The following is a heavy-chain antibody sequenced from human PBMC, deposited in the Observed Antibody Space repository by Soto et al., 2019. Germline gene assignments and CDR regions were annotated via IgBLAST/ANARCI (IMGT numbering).Heavy chain of an antibody. CDR1: GFTFSSFG. V-gene: IGHV3-30*18. J-gene: IGHJ6*02. Sequence: GGSLRLSCAASGFTFSSFGMHWVRQAPGKGLEWVAVISYDGSSKYYADSVKGRFTISRDNSKNTLYLQMNSLRAEGTAVYYCAKDRGEQHFGLDVWGQGTTVTVSS. D-gene: IGHD3-3*02. CDR2: ISYDGSSK. CDR3: AKDRGEQHFGLDV.